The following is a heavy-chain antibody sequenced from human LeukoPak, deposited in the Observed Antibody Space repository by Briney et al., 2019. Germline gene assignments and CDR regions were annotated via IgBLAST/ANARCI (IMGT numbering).Heavy chain of an antibody. D-gene: IGHD4-17*01. Sequence: SETLSLTCAVSGASMSHFYWNWFRQSPGKGLEWIGSIFYNEDANYNPSVKSRVTMSVDMSKSQFSLRLTSVTDADTAGYFCAKGETVTTSPCDHWGQGILVTVSS. CDR2: IFYNEDA. V-gene: IGHV4-59*01. J-gene: IGHJ4*02. CDR1: GASMSHFY. CDR3: AKGETVTTSPCDH.